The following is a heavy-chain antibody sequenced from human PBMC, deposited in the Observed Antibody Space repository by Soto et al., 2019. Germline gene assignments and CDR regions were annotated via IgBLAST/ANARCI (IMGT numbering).Heavy chain of an antibody. D-gene: IGHD2-15*01. CDR2: MNPNSGNT. Sequence: QVQLVQSGAEVKKPGASVKVSCKASGYTFTSYDINWVRQATGQGLEWMGWMNPNSGNTGYAQKFQGRFTMTRNTSIGTAYMGLSSPRSEDTAVYYCARVRYCSGGSCYREKYFQHWGQGTLVTVSS. J-gene: IGHJ1*01. CDR1: GYTFTSYD. V-gene: IGHV1-8*01. CDR3: ARVRYCSGGSCYREKYFQH.